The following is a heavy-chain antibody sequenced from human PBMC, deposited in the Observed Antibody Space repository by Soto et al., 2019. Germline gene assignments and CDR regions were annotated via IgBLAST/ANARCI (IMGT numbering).Heavy chain of an antibody. V-gene: IGHV1-3*01. J-gene: IGHJ3*02. CDR1: GYTFTSYA. CDR3: ARDDSGLDAFDI. CDR2: INAGNGNT. Sequence: QVQLVQSGAEVKKPGASVKVSCMASGYTFTSYAMHWVRQAPGQRLEWMGWINAGNGNTKYSQKFQGRVTITRDTSASTAYMELSSLRSEDTAVYYCARDDSGLDAFDIWGQGTMVTVSS. D-gene: IGHD1-26*01.